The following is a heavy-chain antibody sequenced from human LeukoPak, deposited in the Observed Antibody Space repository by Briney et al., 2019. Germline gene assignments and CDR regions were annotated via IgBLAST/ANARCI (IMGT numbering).Heavy chain of an antibody. V-gene: IGHV3-33*01. D-gene: IGHD2-15*01. CDR3: ARVGCTGGSCLAYNYYAMDV. Sequence: GGSLRLSCAASGFTSNTYGMNWVRQAPGKGLEWVAIIWYDGSDKYYAESVKGRFTISRDNSKNTLYLQVNSLRAEDTAVYYCARVGCTGGSCLAYNYYAMDVWGQGTTVTVSS. CDR2: IWYDGSDK. CDR1: GFTSNTYG. J-gene: IGHJ6*02.